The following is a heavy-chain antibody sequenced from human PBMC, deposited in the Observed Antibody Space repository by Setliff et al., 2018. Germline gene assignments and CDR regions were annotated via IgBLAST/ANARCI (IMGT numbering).Heavy chain of an antibody. CDR1: GFAFNTYS. CDR3: ARDPRDGPSSPMADN. J-gene: IGHJ4*02. D-gene: IGHD3-10*01. V-gene: IGHV3-21*01. CDR2: TSGGGGFST. Sequence: PGGSLRLSCAASGFAFNTYSINWVRQAPGKGLEWVSTTSGGGGFSTYYADSVKGRFTISRDNAKTTLYLQMNSLRVEDTAVYFCARDPRDGPSSPMADNWGQGTLVTVSS.